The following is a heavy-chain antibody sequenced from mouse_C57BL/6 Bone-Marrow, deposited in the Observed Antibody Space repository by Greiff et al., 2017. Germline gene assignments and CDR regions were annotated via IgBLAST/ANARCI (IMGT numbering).Heavy chain of an antibody. V-gene: IGHV1-59*01. CDR2: IDPSDSYT. D-gene: IGHD2-4*01. CDR3: ARSAFYYDYDGFAY. J-gene: IGHJ3*01. CDR1: GYTFTSYW. Sequence: QVQLQQPGAELVRPGTSVKLSCKASGYTFTSYWMHWVKQRPGQGLEWIGVIDPSDSYTNYNQKFKGKATLTVDTSSSTASMQLSSLTSEDSAVYYCARSAFYYDYDGFAYWGQGTLVTVSS.